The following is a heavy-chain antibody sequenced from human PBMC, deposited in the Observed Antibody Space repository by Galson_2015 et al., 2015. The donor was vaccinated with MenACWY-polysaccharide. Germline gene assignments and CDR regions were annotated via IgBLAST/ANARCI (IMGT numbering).Heavy chain of an antibody. J-gene: IGHJ4*02. CDR3: ARRRYGSGSYFDY. D-gene: IGHD3-10*01. Sequence: LRLSCAASGLTVSSNYMTWVRQAPGKGLEWIGSIYYSGSTSYNPSLKSRVTISVDTSKNQFSLELSSVIAADTAVFFCARRRYGSGSYFDYWGQGTLVTVSS. CDR2: IYYSGST. CDR1: GLTVSSNY. V-gene: IGHV4-59*05.